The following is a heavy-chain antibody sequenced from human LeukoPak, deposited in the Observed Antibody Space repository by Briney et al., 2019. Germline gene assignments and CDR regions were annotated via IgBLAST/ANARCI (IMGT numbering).Heavy chain of an antibody. CDR2: IYSGGGT. CDR3: ARWRAAGVTTAFDY. J-gene: IGHJ4*02. CDR1: GFTVSSNY. V-gene: IGHV3-53*01. D-gene: IGHD4-17*01. Sequence: GGSLRLSCAASGFTVSSNYMSWVRQAPGKGLEWVSVIYSGGGTYYADSVKGRFTISRDNSKNTLYLQMNSLRAEDTAVYYCARWRAAGVTTAFDYWGQGTLVTVSS.